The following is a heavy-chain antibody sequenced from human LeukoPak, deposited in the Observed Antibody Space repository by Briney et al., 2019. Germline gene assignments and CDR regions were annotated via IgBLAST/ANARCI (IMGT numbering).Heavy chain of an antibody. D-gene: IGHD4-11*01. CDR2: INSDGSST. Sequence: GGSLRLSCAASGFTFSSYWMHWVRQAPGKGLVCVSRINSDGSSTSYADSVKGRFTISRDNAKNTLYLQMNSLRAEDTAVYYCAREGGDYSTNWFDPWGQGTLVTVSS. CDR1: GFTFSSYW. CDR3: AREGGDYSTNWFDP. V-gene: IGHV3-74*01. J-gene: IGHJ5*02.